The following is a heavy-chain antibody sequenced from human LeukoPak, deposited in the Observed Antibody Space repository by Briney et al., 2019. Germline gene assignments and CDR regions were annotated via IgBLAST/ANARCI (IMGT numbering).Heavy chain of an antibody. D-gene: IGHD5-24*01. CDR1: GGSIRSYY. CDR2: IYYSGST. V-gene: IGHV4-59*01. Sequence: SETLSLTCTVSGGSIRSYYWSWARQPPGKGLEWIAYIYYSGSTNYNPSLKSRVTISVDTSKDQFSLNLSSVTAADTAMYYCARTKRDGYLFDYWGQGTLVTVSS. J-gene: IGHJ4*02. CDR3: ARTKRDGYLFDY.